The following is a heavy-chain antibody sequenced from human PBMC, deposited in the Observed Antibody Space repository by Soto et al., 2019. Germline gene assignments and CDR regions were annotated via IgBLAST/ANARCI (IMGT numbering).Heavy chain of an antibody. J-gene: IGHJ4*02. Sequence: SETLSLTCTVSGGSISSGGYYWSWVRQHPGKGLEWIGYIYYSGSTYYNPSLKSRVTISVDTSKNQFSLKLSSVTAAGTAVYYCARVRGYCISTSCYPVDYWGQGTLVTVSS. V-gene: IGHV4-31*03. CDR1: GGSISSGGYY. CDR2: IYYSGST. CDR3: ARVRGYCISTSCYPVDY. D-gene: IGHD2-2*01.